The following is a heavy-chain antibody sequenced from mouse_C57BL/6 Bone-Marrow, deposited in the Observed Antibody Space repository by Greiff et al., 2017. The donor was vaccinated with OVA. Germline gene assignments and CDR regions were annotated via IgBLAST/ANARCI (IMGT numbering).Heavy chain of an antibody. CDR1: DSEVFPIAY. CDR3: ARKEWAENYSNFYWYFDV. J-gene: IGHJ1*03. Sequence: VQLQQSGSELRSPGSSVKLSCKDFDSEVFPIAYMSWVRQKPGHGFEWIGGILPSIGRTIYGEKFEDNATLDADTLSNTAYLELNSLTSEDSAIYYCARKEWAENYSNFYWYFDVWGTGTTVTVSS. CDR2: ILPSIGRT. V-gene: IGHV15-2*01. D-gene: IGHD2-5*01.